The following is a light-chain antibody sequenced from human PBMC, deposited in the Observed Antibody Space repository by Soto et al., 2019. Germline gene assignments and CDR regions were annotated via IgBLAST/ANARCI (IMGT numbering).Light chain of an antibody. CDR3: CSYASSSSYV. V-gene: IGLV2-23*01. CDR2: EGS. J-gene: IGLJ1*01. CDR1: SSDVGSYNL. Sequence: QSVLTQPASVSGSPGQSITISCTGTSSDVGSYNLVSWYQQHPGKAPKLMIYEGSKRPSGVSNRFSGSKSGNTASLTISGLQAEDEADYYCCSYASSSSYVLGTGTRSPS.